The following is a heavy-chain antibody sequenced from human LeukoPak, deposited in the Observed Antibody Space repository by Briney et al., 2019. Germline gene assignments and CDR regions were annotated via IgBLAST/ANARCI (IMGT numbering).Heavy chain of an antibody. Sequence: PSETLSLTCTVSGGSISSGGYYWSWIRQPPGKGLGWIGYIYHSGSTYYNPSLKSRVTISVDRSKNQFSLKLSSVTAADTAVYYCARTSIAPSGRWVDYWGQGTLVTVSS. CDR1: GGSISSGGYY. V-gene: IGHV4-30-2*01. J-gene: IGHJ4*02. CDR2: IYHSGST. CDR3: ARTSIAPSGRWVDY. D-gene: IGHD6-6*01.